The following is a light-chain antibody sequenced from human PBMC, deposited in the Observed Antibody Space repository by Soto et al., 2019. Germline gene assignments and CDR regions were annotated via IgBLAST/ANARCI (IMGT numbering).Light chain of an antibody. V-gene: IGLV1-44*01. J-gene: IGLJ3*02. CDR1: SPNIGRNT. Sequence: QSVLTQPPSASGTPGQRVTISCSGSSPNIGRNTVNWYQQLPGTAPKVLIHSNSQRPSGVPDRFSGSKSGTSASLAISGLQSEDEADYYCSSWDDSLNGWVFGGGTKVTVL. CDR3: SSWDDSLNGWV. CDR2: SNS.